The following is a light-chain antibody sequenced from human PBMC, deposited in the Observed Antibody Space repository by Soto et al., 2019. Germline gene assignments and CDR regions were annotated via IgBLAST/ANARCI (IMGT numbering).Light chain of an antibody. J-gene: IGLJ1*01. V-gene: IGLV2-23*01. CDR3: CSFARSSTSYV. CDR2: EGS. Sequence: QSVLTQPASVSGSPGQSITISCTGTSSDVWSSNLVSWYQQHPGKTPKLIIYEGSRRPSGVSGRFSGSMSGNAASLTISGLQAEDEADYYCCSFARSSTSYVFGTGTKVTVL. CDR1: SSDVWSSNL.